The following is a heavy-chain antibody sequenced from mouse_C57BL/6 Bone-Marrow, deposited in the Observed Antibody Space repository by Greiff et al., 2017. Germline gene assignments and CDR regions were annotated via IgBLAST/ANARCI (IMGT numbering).Heavy chain of an antibody. CDR1: GYTFTSYT. V-gene: IGHV1-4*01. Sequence: QVQLKESGAELARPGASVKMSCKASGYTFTSYTMHWVKQRPGQGLEWIGYINPSSGYTKYNQKFKDKATLTADKSSSTAYMQLSSLTSEDSAVYYCARGGWLLPWFAYWGQGTLVTVSA. CDR3: ARGGWLLPWFAY. CDR2: INPSSGYT. J-gene: IGHJ3*01. D-gene: IGHD2-3*01.